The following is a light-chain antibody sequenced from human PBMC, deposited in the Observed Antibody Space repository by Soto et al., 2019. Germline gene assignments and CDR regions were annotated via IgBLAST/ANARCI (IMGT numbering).Light chain of an antibody. Sequence: EIVLTQSTGTLSLSPGERATLSCRASQSISSNYLAWYQQKPGQAPRLLIYGASSRATDIPDRFSGSGSGTDFTLTISRLEPEDSAIYYCQQYGSWTFGQGTKVEIK. CDR2: GAS. CDR1: QSISSNY. CDR3: QQYGSWT. V-gene: IGKV3-20*01. J-gene: IGKJ1*01.